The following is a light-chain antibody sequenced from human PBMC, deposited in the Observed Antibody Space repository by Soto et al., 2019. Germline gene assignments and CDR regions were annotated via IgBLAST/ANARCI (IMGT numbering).Light chain of an antibody. J-gene: IGKJ1*01. CDR3: QQYNNLPPWT. CDR1: QSVSRN. CDR2: GAS. V-gene: IGKV3-15*01. Sequence: EIVMTQSPATLSVSPGERANLSCRASQSVSRNLAWYQQKPGQAPRLLIYGASTRATGIPARFSGSGSGTEFTLTISSLQSEDFAVYYCQQYNNLPPWTFGQGTKVEIK.